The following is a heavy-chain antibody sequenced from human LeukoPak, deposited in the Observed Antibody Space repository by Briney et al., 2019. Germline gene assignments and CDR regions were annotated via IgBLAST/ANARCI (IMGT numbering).Heavy chain of an antibody. CDR1: GGSMSSGSYY. D-gene: IGHD3-3*01. CDR2: IYTSGST. V-gene: IGHV4-61*02. Sequence: SETLSLTCTVSGGSMSSGSYYWSWIRQPAGKGLEWIGRIYTSGSTNYNPSLKSRVTISVDTSKNQFSLKLSSVTAADTAVYYCAAYDFWSGRNYYYYYMDVWGKGITVTVSS. CDR3: AAYDFWSGRNYYYYYMDV. J-gene: IGHJ6*03.